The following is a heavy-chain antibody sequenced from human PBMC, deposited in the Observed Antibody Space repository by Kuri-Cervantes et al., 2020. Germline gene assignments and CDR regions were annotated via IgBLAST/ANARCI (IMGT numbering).Heavy chain of an antibody. D-gene: IGHD3-10*01. CDR3: ARDIMVRGVIRDY. J-gene: IGHJ4*02. CDR1: GGSISSYY. V-gene: IGHV4-59*01. CDR2: IYYSGST. Sequence: SEILSLTCTVSGGSISSYYWSWIRQPPGKGLEWIGYIYYSGSTNYNPSLKSRVTISVDTSKNQFSLRLSSVTAADTAVYYCARDIMVRGVIRDYWGQGTLVTVSS.